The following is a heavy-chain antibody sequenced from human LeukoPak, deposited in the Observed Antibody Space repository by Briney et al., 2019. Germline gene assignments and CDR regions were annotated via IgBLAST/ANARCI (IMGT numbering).Heavy chain of an antibody. J-gene: IGHJ4*02. D-gene: IGHD3-3*01. CDR1: GYSFTSYW. CDR2: SYPGDSET. CDR3: ARRWSQNFDY. Sequence: GESLKISCKGSGYSFTSYWIGWVRQMPGKGLEWRGISYPGDSETRYSPSFQGQVTISADKSISTAYLQWSSLKASDTAMYYCARRWSQNFDYWGQGTLVTVSS. V-gene: IGHV5-51*01.